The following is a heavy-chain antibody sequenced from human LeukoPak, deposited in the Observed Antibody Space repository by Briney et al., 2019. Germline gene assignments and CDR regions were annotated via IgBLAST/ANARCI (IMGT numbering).Heavy chain of an antibody. CDR1: GFTFSSYW. V-gene: IGHV3-7*01. Sequence: PGGSLRLSCAASGFTFSSYWMSWVRQAPGKGLEWVANIKQDGSERYYVDSVKGRFTISRDNAKNSLYLQMNSLRAKDTAVYYCARDMRGSSWYAWGQGTLVTASS. CDR3: ARDMRGSSWYA. CDR2: IKQDGSER. D-gene: IGHD6-13*01. J-gene: IGHJ5*02.